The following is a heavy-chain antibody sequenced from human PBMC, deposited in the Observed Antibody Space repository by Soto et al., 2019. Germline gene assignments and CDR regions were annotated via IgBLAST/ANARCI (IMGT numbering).Heavy chain of an antibody. CDR3: ARAQWEGAFGVNYYYYYMDV. CDR1: GFTFSSYS. J-gene: IGHJ6*03. D-gene: IGHD3-3*01. CDR2: ISSSSSYI. Sequence: EVQLVESGGGLVKPGGSLRLSCAASGFTFSSYSMNWVRQARGKGLEWVSSISSSSSYIYYADSVKGRFTISRDNAKNSLYLQMNSLRAEDTAVYYCARAQWEGAFGVNYYYYYMDVWGKGTTVTVSS. V-gene: IGHV3-21*01.